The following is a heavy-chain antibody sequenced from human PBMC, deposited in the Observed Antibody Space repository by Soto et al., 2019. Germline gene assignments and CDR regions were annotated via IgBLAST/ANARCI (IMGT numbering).Heavy chain of an antibody. D-gene: IGHD2-2*01. J-gene: IGHJ4*02. CDR1: GFSFRSYA. CDR3: ARARLDTPALEY. Sequence: QVQLVESWGGVVQPGRSLRLSCAASGFSFRSYAMHWVRQAPGKGLEWVAVMSYDGSDKDYADSVKGRFTISRDNSKNTLYLQMSSLRAEDTAVYYCARARLDTPALEYWGQGTLVTVSS. CDR2: MSYDGSDK. V-gene: IGHV3-30-3*01.